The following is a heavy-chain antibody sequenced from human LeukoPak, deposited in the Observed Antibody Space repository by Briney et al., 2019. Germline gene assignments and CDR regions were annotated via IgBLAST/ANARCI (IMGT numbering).Heavy chain of an antibody. CDR3: ARSYSGASYFDS. J-gene: IGHJ4*02. CDR2: IKYSGST. Sequence: SETLSLTCVVYGGSFSGSYWSWIRQPPGKGLEWIGEIKYSGSTTYNPSLKSRVTISADTSKNQFSLKLSSVTAADTAVFHCARSYSGASYFDSWGQGTLVTVSS. CDR1: GGSFSGSY. D-gene: IGHD3-10*01. V-gene: IGHV4-34*01.